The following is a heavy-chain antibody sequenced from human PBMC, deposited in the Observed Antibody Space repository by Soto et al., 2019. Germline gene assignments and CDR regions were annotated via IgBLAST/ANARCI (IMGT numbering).Heavy chain of an antibody. CDR2: TYYRSKWYN. Sequence: PSQTLSLTCAISGDSVSSNSAAWNWIRQSPSRGLEWLGRTYYRSKWYNDYAVSVKSRITINPDTSKNQFSLQLNSVTPEDTAVYYCARDEQWLDRMGHYYGMDVWGQGTTVTVSS. V-gene: IGHV6-1*01. D-gene: IGHD6-19*01. CDR1: GDSVSSNSAA. CDR3: ARDEQWLDRMGHYYGMDV. J-gene: IGHJ6*02.